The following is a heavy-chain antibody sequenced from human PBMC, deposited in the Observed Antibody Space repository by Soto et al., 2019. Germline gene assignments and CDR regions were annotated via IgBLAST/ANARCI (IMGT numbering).Heavy chain of an antibody. J-gene: IGHJ3*02. CDR3: ARHLTESNYGDKGPNDAFDI. CDR1: ADSFSTYW. Sequence: PGESLKISFTVYADSFSTYWIGWVRQMPGKGLEWMGVIYPGDSDTRYSPSFEGQVSISADKSTSTAYLQWDSLKASDTAIYYCARHLTESNYGDKGPNDAFDIWGQGTMVTVSS. D-gene: IGHD2-21*01. CDR2: IYPGDSDT. V-gene: IGHV5-51*01.